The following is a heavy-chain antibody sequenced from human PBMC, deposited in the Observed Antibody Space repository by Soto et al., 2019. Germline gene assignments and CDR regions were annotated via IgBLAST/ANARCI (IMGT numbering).Heavy chain of an antibody. D-gene: IGHD2-2*02. CDR2: IIPIFGTA. CDR3: ARGLPNTFYSYGMDV. CDR1: GGTFSSYA. J-gene: IGHJ6*04. V-gene: IGHV1-69*13. Sequence: SVKVSSKASGGTFSSYAISWVRQAPGQELEWMGGIIPIFGTANYAQKFQGRVTITADESTSTAYMELSSLRSEDTAVYYCARGLPNTFYSYGMDVWGKGPTVTVGS.